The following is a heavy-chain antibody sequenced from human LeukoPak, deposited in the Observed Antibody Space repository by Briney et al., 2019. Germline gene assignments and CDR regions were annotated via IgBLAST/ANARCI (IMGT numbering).Heavy chain of an antibody. D-gene: IGHD4-23*01. J-gene: IGHJ4*02. CDR2: IRSKANSYAT. Sequence: PGGSLRLSCAASGFTFSGSAMHWVRQASGPGLEWVGRIRSKANSYATAYAASVKGRFTISRDDSKNTASLQMNSLKTEDTAVYYCTRPGGKVSEIHWGQGTLVTVSS. V-gene: IGHV3-73*01. CDR1: GFTFSGSA. CDR3: TRPGGKVSEIH.